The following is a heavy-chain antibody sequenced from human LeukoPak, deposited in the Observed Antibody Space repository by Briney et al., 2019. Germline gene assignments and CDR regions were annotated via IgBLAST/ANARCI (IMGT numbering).Heavy chain of an antibody. Sequence: ASVKVSCKASGYTFTSYGISWVRQAPGQGLEWMGWISAYNGNTNYAQKLQGRVTMTTDTSTSTAYMELRSLRSDDTAVYYCARVGYCSSTSCYNVFDYWGQGTLVTVSS. V-gene: IGHV1-18*01. J-gene: IGHJ4*02. D-gene: IGHD2-2*02. CDR3: ARVGYCSSTSCYNVFDY. CDR1: GYTFTSYG. CDR2: ISAYNGNT.